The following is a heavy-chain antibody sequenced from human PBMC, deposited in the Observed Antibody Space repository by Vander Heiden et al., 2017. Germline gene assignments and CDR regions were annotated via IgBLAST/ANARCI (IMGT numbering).Heavy chain of an antibody. Sequence: QEQLVQSGAEVKKPGASVKLSCKASGYSFTSNHLLWIRQAPGQGLEWMAMINPSGGSTSYAEKFRGRVSLTSDTSTSTVFMEISSLRSDDTAVYFCARAWSLTTFDIWGQGTMVTVFS. D-gene: IGHD2-8*02. V-gene: IGHV1-46*01. CDR2: INPSGGST. CDR1: GYSFTSNH. J-gene: IGHJ3*02. CDR3: ARAWSLTTFDI.